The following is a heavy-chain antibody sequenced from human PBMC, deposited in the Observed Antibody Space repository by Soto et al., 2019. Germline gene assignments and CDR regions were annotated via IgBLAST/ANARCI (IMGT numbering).Heavy chain of an antibody. CDR2: INHSGST. Sequence: SETLSLTCAVYGGSFSGYYWSWIRQPPGKGLEWIGEINHSGSTNYNPSLKSRVTISVDTSKNQFSLKLSSVTAADTAVYYCARGPYILTMVRGPPFDPWGQGTLVTVSS. CDR1: GGSFSGYY. V-gene: IGHV4-34*01. J-gene: IGHJ5*02. D-gene: IGHD3-10*01. CDR3: ARGPYILTMVRGPPFDP.